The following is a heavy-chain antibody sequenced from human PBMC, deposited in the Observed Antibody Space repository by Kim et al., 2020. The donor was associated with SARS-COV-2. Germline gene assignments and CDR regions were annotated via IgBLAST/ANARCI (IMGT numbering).Heavy chain of an antibody. CDR3: ASRVGGWAVY. CDR2: SVT. D-gene: IGHD6-19*01. J-gene: IGHJ4*02. Sequence: SVTNYAASSKGRLTDSRDNTKNTLYLQMNSLRAEDTAVYYCASRVGGWAVYWGQGTLVTVSS. V-gene: IGHV3-74*01.